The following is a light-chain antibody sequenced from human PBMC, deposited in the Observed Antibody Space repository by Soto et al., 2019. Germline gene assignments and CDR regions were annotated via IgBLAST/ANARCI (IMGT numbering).Light chain of an antibody. Sequence: QSALTQPRSVSGSPGQSVTISCTGTSSDVGGYNYVSWYQQHPGKAPKLMIYDVSKRPSGVPDRFSGSKSGNTASLTISGRQADDEADYYCCSYAGSYTIYVFGTGTKLTVL. J-gene: IGLJ1*01. CDR1: SSDVGGYNY. CDR2: DVS. CDR3: CSYAGSYTIYV. V-gene: IGLV2-11*01.